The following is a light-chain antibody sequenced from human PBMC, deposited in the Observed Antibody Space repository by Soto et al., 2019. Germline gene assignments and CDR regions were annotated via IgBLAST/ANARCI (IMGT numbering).Light chain of an antibody. CDR2: KAS. CDR3: QQNNSHWT. V-gene: IGKV1-5*03. Sequence: IHMTHSPSTLSASVLYRVTITFLSSQSIISWLSCYQQKPGKAPNLLIYKASSLECGVPSRFSGSGSGTEFTLTISSLQPADFPTYVGQQNNSHWTFG. CDR1: QSIISW. J-gene: IGKJ1*01.